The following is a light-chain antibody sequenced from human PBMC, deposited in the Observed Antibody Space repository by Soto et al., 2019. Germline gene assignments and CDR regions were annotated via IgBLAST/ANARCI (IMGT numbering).Light chain of an antibody. CDR1: QSVSSN. V-gene: IGKV3-15*01. CDR3: XXYNNWPPWT. J-gene: IGKJ1*01. Sequence: EIVMTQSPATLSVSPGERATLSCRASQSVSSNLAWYQQKPGQAPRLLIYGASTRATGIPARFSGSGSGTEXXXTXXSLQSEDFAVYYXXXYNNWPPWTFGQGTKVEIK. CDR2: GAS.